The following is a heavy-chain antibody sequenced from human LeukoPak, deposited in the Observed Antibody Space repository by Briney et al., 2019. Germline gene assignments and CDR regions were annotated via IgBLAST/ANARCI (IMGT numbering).Heavy chain of an antibody. Sequence: SGGSLRLSCAASGFTFSSYWMSWVRQAPGKGLEWVANIKQDGSEKYYVDSVKGRFTISRDNAKNSLYLQMNSLRAEDTAVYYCARESGYKGLGFDYWGQGTLVTFSS. V-gene: IGHV3-7*01. CDR3: ARESGYKGLGFDY. J-gene: IGHJ4*02. D-gene: IGHD5-12*01. CDR2: IKQDGSEK. CDR1: GFTFSSYW.